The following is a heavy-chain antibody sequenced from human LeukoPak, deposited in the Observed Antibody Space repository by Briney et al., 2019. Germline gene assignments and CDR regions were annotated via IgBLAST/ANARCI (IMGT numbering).Heavy chain of an antibody. CDR3: ARVVTWFDP. CDR1: GFTFSSFW. Sequence: GGSLRLSCAASGFTFSSFWMTWVRQAPGKGLEWVAHIKGDGSMESYVDSVKGRFTISRDNARDSVYLQMNSLRGEDTAVYYCARVVTWFDPWGQGSLVIVSS. J-gene: IGHJ5*02. V-gene: IGHV3-7*04. CDR2: IKGDGSME.